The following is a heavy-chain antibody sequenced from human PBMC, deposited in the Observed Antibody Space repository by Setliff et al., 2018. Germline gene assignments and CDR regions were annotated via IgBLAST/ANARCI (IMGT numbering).Heavy chain of an antibody. V-gene: IGHV1-2*04. D-gene: IGHD3-22*01. J-gene: IGHJ4*02. CDR1: GYTFTGYY. Sequence: ASVKVSCKASGYTFTGYYMHWVRQAPGQGLEWMGWINPNSGGTNYAQKFQGWVTMTRDTSISTAYMELSRLRSDDTAVYYCARGEAMIVEQTDFDYWGQGTLVPSPQ. CDR3: ARGEAMIVEQTDFDY. CDR2: INPNSGGT.